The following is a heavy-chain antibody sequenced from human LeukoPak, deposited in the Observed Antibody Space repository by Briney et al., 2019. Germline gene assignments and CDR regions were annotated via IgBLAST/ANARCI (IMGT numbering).Heavy chain of an antibody. D-gene: IGHD3-22*01. V-gene: IGHV4-31*03. Sequence: SQPLPPPRPLSGGSLSSGGYSWSWIPPPPGKRLEWIGYIYYSGSTYYNPSLKSRVTISVDTSKNQFSLKLSSVTAADTAVYYCARHGLNYHDSSGYYLRYGFDYWGQGTLVTVSS. J-gene: IGHJ4*02. CDR2: IYYSGST. CDR1: GGSLSSGGYS. CDR3: ARHGLNYHDSSGYYLRYGFDY.